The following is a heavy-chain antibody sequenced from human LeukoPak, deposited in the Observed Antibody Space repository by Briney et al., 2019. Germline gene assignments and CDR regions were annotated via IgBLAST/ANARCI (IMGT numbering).Heavy chain of an antibody. CDR2: IYSGGRT. Sequence: GGSLRLSCAASGFTFSSYWMHWVRQAPGKGLEWVSVIYSGGRTYYADSVKGRFTISRDNSKNTLFLQMNSLRGEDTAVYYCARGKYSGSPVFDYWGQGTLVTVSS. CDR3: ARGKYSGSPVFDY. J-gene: IGHJ4*02. CDR1: GFTFSSYW. D-gene: IGHD1-26*01. V-gene: IGHV3-66*01.